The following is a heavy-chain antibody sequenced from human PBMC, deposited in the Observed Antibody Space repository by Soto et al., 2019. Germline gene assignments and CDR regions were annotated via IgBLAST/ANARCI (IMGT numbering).Heavy chain of an antibody. J-gene: IGHJ6*02. D-gene: IGHD7-27*01. CDR3: ARADEVLGIMEYYYYYYGMDV. CDR2: ISSSSSYI. V-gene: IGHV3-21*01. CDR1: GFTFSSYS. Sequence: LRLSCAASGFTFSSYSMNWVRQAPGKGLEWVSSISSSSSYIYHADPVKGRFTISRDNAKNSLYLQMNRLRAEDTAVYYCARADEVLGIMEYYYYYYGMDVWGQGTTVTVSS.